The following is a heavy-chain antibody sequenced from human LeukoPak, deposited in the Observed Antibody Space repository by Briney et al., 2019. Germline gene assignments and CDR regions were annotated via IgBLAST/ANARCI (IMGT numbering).Heavy chain of an antibody. CDR2: ISSSSSYI. Sequence: GGSLRLSCAASGFTFSSYSMNWVRQAPGKGLEWVSSISSSSSYIYYADSVKGRFTISRDNAKNSLHLQMNSLRAEDTAVYYCARRGRYCSGGSCYLHYYYYMDVWGKGTTVTVSS. J-gene: IGHJ6*03. V-gene: IGHV3-21*01. CDR3: ARRGRYCSGGSCYLHYYYYMDV. D-gene: IGHD2-15*01. CDR1: GFTFSSYS.